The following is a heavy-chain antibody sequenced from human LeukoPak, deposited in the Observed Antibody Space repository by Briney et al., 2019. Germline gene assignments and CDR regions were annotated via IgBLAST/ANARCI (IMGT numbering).Heavy chain of an antibody. V-gene: IGHV4-39*01. CDR3: ARHPTGYPNWFDS. CDR1: GGSITTIPYH. D-gene: IGHD3-9*01. CDR2: ISYVGTT. Sequence: SETLSLTCTVSGGSITTIPYHWGWIRQPPGKGLEWIGTISYVGTTYYEPSLKSRVTMSIDTSKNQFSLNLNSATAADTAVYYCARHPTGYPNWFDSWGQGTLVIVSS. J-gene: IGHJ5*01.